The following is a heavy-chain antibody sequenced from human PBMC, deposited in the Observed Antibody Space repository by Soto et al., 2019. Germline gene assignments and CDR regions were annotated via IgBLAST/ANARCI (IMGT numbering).Heavy chain of an antibody. D-gene: IGHD5-12*01. CDR2: TYYRSKWNN. J-gene: IGHJ4*02. CDR3: ATDSGYSSASAYYFDF. V-gene: IGHV6-1*01. CDR1: GDSVSSNSAA. Sequence: SQTLSLTCAISGDSVSSNSAAWNWVRQSPSRGLEWLGRTYYRSKWNNDYAVSVKRRITINPDTSKNQFSLQLNSVTPEDTAVYYCATDSGYSSASAYYFDFWGQGALVTVSS.